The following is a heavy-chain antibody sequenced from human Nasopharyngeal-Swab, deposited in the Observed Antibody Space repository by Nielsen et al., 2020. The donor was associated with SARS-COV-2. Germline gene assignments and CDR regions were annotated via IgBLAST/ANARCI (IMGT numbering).Heavy chain of an antibody. D-gene: IGHD1-14*01. CDR1: GYTFTSYY. CDR3: ARDLEGIHPGP. Sequence: ASVKVSCKASGYTFTSYYMHWVRQAPGQGIEWMGIINPSGGSTSYAQKFQGRVTMTRDTSTSTVYMELSSLRSEDTAVYYCARDLEGIHPGPWGQGTLVTVSS. J-gene: IGHJ5*02. V-gene: IGHV1-46*01. CDR2: INPSGGST.